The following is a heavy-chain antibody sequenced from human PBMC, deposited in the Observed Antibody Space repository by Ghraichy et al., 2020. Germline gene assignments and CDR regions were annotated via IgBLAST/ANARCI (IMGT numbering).Heavy chain of an antibody. CDR1: GFTFSSYT. CDR3: ASDPCWGSYRYDDS. V-gene: IGHV3-48*02. Sequence: GGSLRLSCAASGFTFSSYTMNWVRQAPGKGLEWVSYISSTSSTIYYADSVKGRFTISRDNAKNSLYLQMNSLRDEDTAVYYCASDPCWGSYRYDDSWAQRTLVIVSS. CDR2: ISSTSSTI. D-gene: IGHD3-16*02. J-gene: IGHJ5*01.